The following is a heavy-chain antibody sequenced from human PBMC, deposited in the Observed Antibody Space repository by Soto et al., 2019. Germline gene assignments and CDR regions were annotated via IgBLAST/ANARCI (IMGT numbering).Heavy chain of an antibody. V-gene: IGHV1-69*13. CDR2: IIPIFGTA. Sequence: SVKVSCKASGGTFSSYAISWVRQAPGQGLEWMGGIIPIFGTANYAQKFQGRVTITADESTSTAYMELSSLRSEDTAVYYCARGGYSSTWSNLLDRSGLDVWGQGTTVTVSS. CDR1: GGTFSSYA. D-gene: IGHD6-13*01. CDR3: ARGGYSSTWSNLLDRSGLDV. J-gene: IGHJ6*02.